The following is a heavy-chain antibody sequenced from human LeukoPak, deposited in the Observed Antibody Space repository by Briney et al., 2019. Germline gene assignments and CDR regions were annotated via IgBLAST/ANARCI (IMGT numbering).Heavy chain of an antibody. CDR2: INANSGDT. Sequence: ASVKVSCKTSAYSFTGYFFHWIRQAPGQGLEWMGWINANSGDTNYAQQFQGRLTMTRDRSISTVYMELSRLRTDDTAVYYCARDFSWGVDSWGQGALVTVSS. CDR1: AYSFTGYF. CDR3: ARDFSWGVDS. D-gene: IGHD3-10*01. J-gene: IGHJ4*02. V-gene: IGHV1-2*02.